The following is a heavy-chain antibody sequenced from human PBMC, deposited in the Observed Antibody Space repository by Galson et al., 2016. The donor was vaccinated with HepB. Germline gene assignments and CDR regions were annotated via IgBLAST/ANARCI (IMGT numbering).Heavy chain of an antibody. Sequence: SLRLSCAASGFIFSNFGFHWVRQAPGKGLEWVAVMLSDADNKYYAESVKGRFTISRDNSKNTLYLQMNSLRAVDTAVYYCARDLIVGALDFVDWGQGTLVTVSS. V-gene: IGHV3-33*01. CDR3: ARDLIVGALDFVD. CDR1: GFIFSNFG. CDR2: MLSDADNK. J-gene: IGHJ4*02. D-gene: IGHD1-26*01.